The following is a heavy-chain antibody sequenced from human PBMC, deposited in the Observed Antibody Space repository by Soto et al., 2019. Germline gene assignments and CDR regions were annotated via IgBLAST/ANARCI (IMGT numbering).Heavy chain of an antibody. Sequence: GASVKVSCKASGYTFTSYAMHWVRQAPGQRLEWMGWINAGNGNTKYSQKFQGRVTITGDTSASTAYMELSSLRSEDTAVYYCARDAHSGSYSYYYYGMDVWGQGTTVTVSS. CDR3: ARDAHSGSYSYYYYGMDV. D-gene: IGHD1-26*01. V-gene: IGHV1-3*01. CDR2: INAGNGNT. CDR1: GYTFTSYA. J-gene: IGHJ6*02.